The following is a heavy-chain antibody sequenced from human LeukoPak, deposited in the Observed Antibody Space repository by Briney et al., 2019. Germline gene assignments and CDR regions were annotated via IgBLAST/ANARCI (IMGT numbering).Heavy chain of an antibody. J-gene: IGHJ3*02. CDR2: ISGSGGST. CDR1: GFTFSSYA. V-gene: IGHV3-23*01. Sequence: PGGSLRLSCAASGFTFSSYAMSWVRQAPGKGLEWVSAISGSGGSTYYADSVKGRFTISRDNSKNTLYLQMNSLRAEDTAVYYCAKDIVSYGSGSPGAFDIWGQGTMVTVSS. CDR3: AKDIVSYGSGSPGAFDI. D-gene: IGHD3-10*01.